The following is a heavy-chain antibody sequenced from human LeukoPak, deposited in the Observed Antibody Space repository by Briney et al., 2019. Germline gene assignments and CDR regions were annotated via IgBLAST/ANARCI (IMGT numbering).Heavy chain of an antibody. CDR3: ARDRGYYDSSGNGWYNWFDP. D-gene: IGHD3-22*01. Sequence: GASVKVSCKASGYTFTSYGISWVRQAPGQGLEWMGWISGYNGDTKYAQKYQGRVTMTTDTSTSTAYMELKSLRSDDTAVYYCARDRGYYDSSGNGWYNWFDPWGQGTLVIVSS. CDR2: ISGYNGDT. J-gene: IGHJ5*02. CDR1: GYTFTSYG. V-gene: IGHV1-18*01.